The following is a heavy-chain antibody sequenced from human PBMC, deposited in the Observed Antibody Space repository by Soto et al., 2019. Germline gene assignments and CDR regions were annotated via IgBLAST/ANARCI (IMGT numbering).Heavy chain of an antibody. CDR2: IIPIFDTT. J-gene: IGHJ6*02. CDR1: GGTFSSST. V-gene: IGHV1-69*01. D-gene: IGHD2-2*02. Sequence: QVQLVQSGAEVKKPGSSVKVSCKASGGTFSSSTISWVRQAPGQGLEWMGVIIPIFDTTNYAQKFQGRLTITADDSTSTAYMELNSLRSEDTAVYYCARADCSSTSCYTDYYYGMDVWGQGTTVTVSS. CDR3: ARADCSSTSCYTDYYYGMDV.